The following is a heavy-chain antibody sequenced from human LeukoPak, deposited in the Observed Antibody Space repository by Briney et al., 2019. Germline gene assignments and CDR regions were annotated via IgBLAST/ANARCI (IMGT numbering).Heavy chain of an antibody. V-gene: IGHV4-4*07. CDR1: GGSLSSFY. CDR2: IYSSGST. J-gene: IGHJ4*02. D-gene: IGHD6-19*01. Sequence: SETLSLTCTVSGGSLSSFYWSWFRQPSGKGLEWIGRIYSSGSTNYNPSLKSRLTMSVDTSKNQFSLRLSSVTAADTAVYYCARVLGWAGFDYWGQGTLVTVSS. CDR3: ARVLGWAGFDY.